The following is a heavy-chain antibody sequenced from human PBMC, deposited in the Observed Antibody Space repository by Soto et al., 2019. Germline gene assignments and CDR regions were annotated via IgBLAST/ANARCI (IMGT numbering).Heavy chain of an antibody. CDR3: ATQRGGGGY. J-gene: IGHJ4*02. V-gene: IGHV3-53*01. D-gene: IGHD6-25*01. CDR2: IYSGGYT. CDR1: GFTVSNNY. Sequence: EVQLVESGGGLIQPGGSLRLSCAVSGFTVSNNYMSWVRQAPGKGLEGVSVIYSGGYTAYGDSVKGRFTISRDNSKNTLILQMKCLRPADRPVFSWATQRGGGGYWGQGTLVTVSS.